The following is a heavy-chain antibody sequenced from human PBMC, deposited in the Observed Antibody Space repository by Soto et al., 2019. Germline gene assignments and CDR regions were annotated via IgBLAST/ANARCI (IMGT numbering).Heavy chain of an antibody. CDR3: ATGGGWLPDT. CDR1: GASVNSNY. V-gene: IGHV4-59*02. CDR2: IDHRGTT. Sequence: QAQLHESGPGLVKPSETLSLSCTVSGASVNSNYWSWIRQSPGKGLEWIGYIDHRGTTNYNPSLKSRVPISSATPKNQFSLRLSSVTAVDTAVYYCATGGGWLPDTWGQGTLVTVSS. D-gene: IGHD5-12*01. J-gene: IGHJ4*02.